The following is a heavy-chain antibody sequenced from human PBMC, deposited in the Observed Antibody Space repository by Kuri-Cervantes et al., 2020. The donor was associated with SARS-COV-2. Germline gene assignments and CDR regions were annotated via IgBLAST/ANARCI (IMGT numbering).Heavy chain of an antibody. D-gene: IGHD5-18*01. J-gene: IGHJ5*02. CDR1: GGSISSYY. Sequence: GSLRLSCTVSGGSISSYYWGWIRQPPGKGLEWIGSIYYSGSTYYNPSLKSRVTISVDTSKNQFSLKLSSVTAADTAVYYCARGRYSYGYGWFDPWGQGTLVTVSS. V-gene: IGHV4-39*01. CDR2: IYYSGST. CDR3: ARGRYSYGYGWFDP.